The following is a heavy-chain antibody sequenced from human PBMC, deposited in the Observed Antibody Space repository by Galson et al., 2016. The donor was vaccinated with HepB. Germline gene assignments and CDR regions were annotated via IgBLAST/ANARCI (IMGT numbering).Heavy chain of an antibody. CDR1: GFTFSNYN. V-gene: IGHV3-48*02. D-gene: IGHD1-26*01. Sequence: SLRLSCAASGFTFSNYNMNWVRQAPGKGLEWASYIGGRTSIIYYADSVKGRFTISRDNAKNSLFLQMSSLRDEDTAVYYCARDDLGSYLFDYWGQGTLVTVSS. CDR2: IGGRTSII. J-gene: IGHJ4*02. CDR3: ARDDLGSYLFDY.